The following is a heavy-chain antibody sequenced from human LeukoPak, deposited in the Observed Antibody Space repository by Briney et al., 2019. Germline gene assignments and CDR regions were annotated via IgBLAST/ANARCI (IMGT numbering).Heavy chain of an antibody. Sequence: PGGSLRLSCAASGFTFSNAWMSWVRQAPGKGLEWVGRIKSKTDGGTTDYAAPVKGRFTISRDDSKNTLYLQMNSLKTEDTAVYYCTKDDYGDYDGYWGQGTLVTVSS. V-gene: IGHV3-15*01. J-gene: IGHJ4*02. D-gene: IGHD4-17*01. CDR2: IKSKTDGGTT. CDR3: TKDDYGDYDGY. CDR1: GFTFSNAW.